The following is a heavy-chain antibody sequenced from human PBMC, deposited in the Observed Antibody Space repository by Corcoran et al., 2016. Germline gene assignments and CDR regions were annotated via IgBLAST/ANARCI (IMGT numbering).Heavy chain of an antibody. CDR2: IWYDGSNE. V-gene: IGHV3-33*01. CDR3: TRGSPAGTYFYFDY. D-gene: IGHD6-19*01. CDR1: GFTFSSYG. Sequence: QVQLVESGGGVVQPGRSLRLSCAASGFTFSSYGMHWVRQAPGKGPEWVAVIWYDGSNEYYADSVKGRFTISRDNSKNTLYLQMNSLRAEDTAVYYCTRGSPAGTYFYFDYWGQGTLVTVSS. J-gene: IGHJ4*02.